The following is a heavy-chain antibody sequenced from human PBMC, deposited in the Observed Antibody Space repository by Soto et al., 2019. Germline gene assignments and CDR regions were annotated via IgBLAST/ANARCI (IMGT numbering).Heavy chain of an antibody. J-gene: IGHJ6*02. CDR3: ARGIQWRYGMDV. CDR2: INGDGSST. V-gene: IGHV3-74*01. CDR1: GFAFDSHW. Sequence: EVQLVESGGGLVQPGGSLRLSCAAPGFAFDSHWMHWVRQAPGKGLVWVSRINGDGSSTFYADSVKGRFTISRDNARNTVYLQMNSLRAEDTAVYYCARGIQWRYGMDVWGQGTTVTVSS. D-gene: IGHD5-12*01.